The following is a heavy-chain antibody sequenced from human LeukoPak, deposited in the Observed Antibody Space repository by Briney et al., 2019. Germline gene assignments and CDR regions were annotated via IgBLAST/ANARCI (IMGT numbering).Heavy chain of an antibody. V-gene: IGHV4-39*07. CDR1: GGSIRSSSYY. J-gene: IGHJ4*02. D-gene: IGHD3-22*01. CDR3: ARSLGTYYYDSSGY. CDR2: MYYTGST. Sequence: PSETLSLTCIVSGGSIRSSSYYWGWIRQPPGKGLEWIGSMYYTGSTYYNPSLKTRVTISVDTSKNQFSLKLSSVTAADTAVYYCARSLGTYYYDSSGYWGQGTLVTVSS.